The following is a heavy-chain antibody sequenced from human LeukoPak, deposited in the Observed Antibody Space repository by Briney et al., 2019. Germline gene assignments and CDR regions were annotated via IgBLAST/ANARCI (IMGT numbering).Heavy chain of an antibody. CDR3: AKILSGTYSFDL. V-gene: IGHV3-23*01. D-gene: IGHD1-26*01. CDR2: ISGNSVTI. Sequence: GESLRLSCTASGSTFRTYPMTWVRQAPGQGLEWVSAISGNSVTIYYADSVKGRFTISRDNSKNTLYLQMYSLRAEDTAVYYCAKILSGTYSFDLWGQGTLVTVSS. J-gene: IGHJ4*02. CDR1: GSTFRTYP.